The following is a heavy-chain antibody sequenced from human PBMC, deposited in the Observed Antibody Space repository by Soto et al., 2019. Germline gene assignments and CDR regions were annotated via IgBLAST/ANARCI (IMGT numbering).Heavy chain of an antibody. D-gene: IGHD6-13*01. CDR1: GGSISSGGYY. V-gene: IGHV4-31*03. Sequence: QVQLQESGPGLVKPSQTLSLTCTFSGGSISSGGYYWSWIRQHPGKGLEWIGYIYYSGSTYYNPSLKSRVTISVDTSKNQFSLKLSSVTAADTAVYYCARVSSSSWGNWYFDLWGRGTLVTVSS. J-gene: IGHJ2*01. CDR3: ARVSSSSWGNWYFDL. CDR2: IYYSGST.